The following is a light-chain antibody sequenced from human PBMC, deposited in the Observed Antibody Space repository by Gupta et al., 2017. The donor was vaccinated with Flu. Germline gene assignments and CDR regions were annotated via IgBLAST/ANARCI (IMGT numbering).Light chain of an antibody. Sequence: QSVLTQPPSVSGAPGQRVTISCTGSSSNIGAGYDVHWYQQLPGTAPKLLIYGNSNRHSGVPDRVSGSKSGTSAALAITGLQAEDEADYYCQSYESSLSGRGVFGGGTKLTVL. CDR2: GNS. J-gene: IGLJ3*02. V-gene: IGLV1-40*01. CDR1: SSNIGAGYD. CDR3: QSYESSLSGRGV.